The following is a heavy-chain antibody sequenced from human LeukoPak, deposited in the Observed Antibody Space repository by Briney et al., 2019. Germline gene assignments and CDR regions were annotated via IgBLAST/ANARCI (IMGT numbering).Heavy chain of an antibody. CDR2: IRSKAYGGTT. CDR3: TREDSSGYYGTNY. V-gene: IGHV3-49*03. J-gene: IGHJ4*02. CDR1: GFTFGDYA. Sequence: PGGSLRLSCTASGFTFGDYAMSWFRQAPGKGLEWVGFIRSKAYGGTTEYAASVKGRFTISRDDSKSIAYLQMNSLKTEDTAVYYCTREDSSGYYGTNYWGQGTLVTVSS. D-gene: IGHD3-22*01.